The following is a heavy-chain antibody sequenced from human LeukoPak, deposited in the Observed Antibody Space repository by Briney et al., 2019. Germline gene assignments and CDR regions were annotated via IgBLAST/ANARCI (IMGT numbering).Heavy chain of an antibody. Sequence: GGSLRLSCAASGFTFSSYATSWVRQAPGKGLEWVSAVSGSGGSTYYADSVKGRFTISRDNSKNTLFLQMNSLRAEDTAVYYCAKDRFLAVAATFDCWGQGTLVTVSS. CDR2: VSGSGGST. V-gene: IGHV3-23*01. D-gene: IGHD6-19*01. CDR1: GFTFSSYA. CDR3: AKDRFLAVAATFDC. J-gene: IGHJ4*02.